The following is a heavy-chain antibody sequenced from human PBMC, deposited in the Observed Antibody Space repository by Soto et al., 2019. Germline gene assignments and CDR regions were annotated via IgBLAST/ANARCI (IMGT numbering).Heavy chain of an antibody. D-gene: IGHD6-6*01. CDR1: GGTFSSYA. CDR3: ASGPGRGAARYGMDV. V-gene: IGHV1-69*13. CDR2: IIPIFGTA. Sequence: ASVKVSCKASGGTFSSYAISWVRQAPGQGLEWMGGIIPIFGTANYAQKFQGRVTITADGSTSTAYMELSSLRSEDTAVYYCASGPGRGAARYGMDVWGQGTTVTVSS. J-gene: IGHJ6*02.